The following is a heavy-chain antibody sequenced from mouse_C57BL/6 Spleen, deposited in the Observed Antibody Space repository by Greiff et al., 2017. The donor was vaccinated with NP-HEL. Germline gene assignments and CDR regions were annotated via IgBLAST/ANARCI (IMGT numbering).Heavy chain of an antibody. J-gene: IGHJ1*03. CDR3: ASFYYGSSYEYFDV. CDR1: GYTFTDYN. CDR2: INPNNGGT. Sequence: VQLQQSGPELVKPGASVKMSCKASGYTFTDYNMHWVKQSHGKSLEWIGYINPNNGGTSYNQKFKGKATLTVNKSSSTAYMELRSLTSEDSAVYYCASFYYGSSYEYFDVWGTGTTVTVSS. D-gene: IGHD1-1*01. V-gene: IGHV1-22*01.